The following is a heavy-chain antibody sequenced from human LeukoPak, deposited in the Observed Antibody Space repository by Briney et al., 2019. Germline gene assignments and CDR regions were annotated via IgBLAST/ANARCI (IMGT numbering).Heavy chain of an antibody. D-gene: IGHD3-10*01. J-gene: IGHJ5*02. CDR3: ARPVLLWFGELTGWFDP. Sequence: GGSLRLSCAASGFTFSSYSMNWVRQAPGKGLEWVSSISSSSSYIYYADSVKGRFTISRDNAENSLYLQMNSLRAEDTAVYYCARPVLLWFGELTGWFDPWGQGTLVTVSS. CDR2: ISSSSSYI. V-gene: IGHV3-21*01. CDR1: GFTFSSYS.